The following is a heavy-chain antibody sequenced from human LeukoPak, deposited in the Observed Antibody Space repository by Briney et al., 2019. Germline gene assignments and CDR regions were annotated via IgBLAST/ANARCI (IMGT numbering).Heavy chain of an antibody. CDR3: MPGSGY. CDR1: GFTFSSYW. V-gene: IGHV3-7*01. Sequence: GGSLRLSCAASGFTFSSYWMSWVRQAPGKGLEWVANTNPDGSGKYYVDSVKGRFSISRDNANNLLYLQMSSLRAEDTAVYYCMPGSGYWGQGTLVTVSS. D-gene: IGHD2-15*01. J-gene: IGHJ4*02. CDR2: TNPDGSGK.